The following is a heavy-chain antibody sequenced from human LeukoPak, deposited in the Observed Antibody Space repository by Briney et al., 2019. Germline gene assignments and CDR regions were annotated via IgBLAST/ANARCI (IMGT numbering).Heavy chain of an antibody. V-gene: IGHV1-69*13. CDR3: ARIHYSSGPIDP. CDR2: IIPIFGTA. J-gene: IGHJ5*02. Sequence: GASVKVSCKASGGTFSSYAISWVRQAPGQGLEWMGGIIPIFGTANYAQKFQGRVTITADESTSTAYMELSSLRSEDTAVYYCARIHYSSGPIDPWGQGTLVTVSS. D-gene: IGHD6-19*01. CDR1: GGTFSSYA.